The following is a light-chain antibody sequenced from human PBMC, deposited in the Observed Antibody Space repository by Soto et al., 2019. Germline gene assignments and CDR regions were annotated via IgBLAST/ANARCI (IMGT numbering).Light chain of an antibody. V-gene: IGLV1-44*01. CDR2: SNA. Sequence: QSVLTQTPSASGTPGQRVIIFCSGSTSNIGSNAVSWYQQLPGTAPKLLIYSNAQRPSGVSDRFSGSRSGTSASLAISGLQSEDESDYFCAAWDDRLNGVIFRGGTKLTVL. CDR1: TSNIGSNA. CDR3: AAWDDRLNGVI. J-gene: IGLJ2*01.